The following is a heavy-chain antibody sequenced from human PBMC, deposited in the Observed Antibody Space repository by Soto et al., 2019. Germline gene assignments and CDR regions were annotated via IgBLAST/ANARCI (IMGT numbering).Heavy chain of an antibody. CDR2: ISYDGSNK. J-gene: IGHJ5*02. V-gene: IGHV3-30*18. Sequence: VGSLRLSCAASGFTFSSYGMHWVRQAPGKGLEWVAVISYDGSNKYYADSVKGRFTISRDNSKNTLYLQMNSLRAEDTAVYYCAKDFVGPIGNWFDPWGQGTLVTVSS. CDR3: AKDFVGPIGNWFDP. D-gene: IGHD1-26*01. CDR1: GFTFSSYG.